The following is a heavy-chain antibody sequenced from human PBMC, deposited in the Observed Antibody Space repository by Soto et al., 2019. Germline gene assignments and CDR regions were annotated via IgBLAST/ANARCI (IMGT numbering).Heavy chain of an antibody. J-gene: IGHJ5*02. CDR1: GGSISNLY. CDR2: MYYSGTT. V-gene: IGHV4-59*01. D-gene: IGHD5-12*01. Sequence: SETLSLTCTVSGGSISNLYWRWIRQPPGQGLEWIGYMYYSGTTTYNPSLKSRVTISVDTSKNQFSLKLSSVTAADTAAYYCARAGGYSGYENNWFAPWGQGTLVTVSS. CDR3: ARAGGYSGYENNWFAP.